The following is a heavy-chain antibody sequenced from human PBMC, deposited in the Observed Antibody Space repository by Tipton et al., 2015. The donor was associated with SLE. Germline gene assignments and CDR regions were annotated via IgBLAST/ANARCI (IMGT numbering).Heavy chain of an antibody. V-gene: IGHV1-24*01. CDR3: ARQLALDAFDI. J-gene: IGHJ3*02. CDR1: GYTLSELS. Sequence: QLVQSGPEVKKPGASARVSCKVSGYTLSELSMHWVRQAPGKGLEWMGGFDPEKGETIYAQKFQGRVTMTEDTSTDTAYMELSSLRSDDTAVYYCARQLALDAFDIWGQGTMVTVSS. D-gene: IGHD1-1*01. CDR2: FDPEKGET.